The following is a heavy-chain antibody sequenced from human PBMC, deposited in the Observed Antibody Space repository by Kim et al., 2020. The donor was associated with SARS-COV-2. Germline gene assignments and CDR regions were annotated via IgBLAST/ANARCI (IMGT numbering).Heavy chain of an antibody. J-gene: IGHJ5*02. CDR1: GFTFSSYW. CDR3: ARHSYSSCCDFLMDP. D-gene: IGHD6-19*01. V-gene: IGHV3-74*01. Sequence: SLRLSCAASGFTFSSYWMHWVRQAPGPLLVCVSRITSDGSSTSYADSVKGRFTISRDNAQNTLYLQMNLLRADDPAVSYCARHSYSSCCDFLMDPW. CDR2: ITSDGSST.